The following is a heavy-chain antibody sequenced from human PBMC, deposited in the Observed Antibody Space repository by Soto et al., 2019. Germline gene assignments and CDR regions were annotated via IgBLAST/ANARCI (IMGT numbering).Heavy chain of an antibody. D-gene: IGHD6-19*01. CDR2: IYWDDDK. CDR3: AHRLFSSAWPWDSGVFDY. Sequence: QITLKESGPTLVKPTQTLTLTCTFSGFSLSTGGVGVGWIRQPPGKALEWLALIYWDDDKRYSPSLKSRLTITKATSKNQVVLTMTNMDPVATATYYCAHRLFSSAWPWDSGVFDYWGQGTLVTFSS. CDR1: GFSLSTGGVG. J-gene: IGHJ4*02. V-gene: IGHV2-5*02.